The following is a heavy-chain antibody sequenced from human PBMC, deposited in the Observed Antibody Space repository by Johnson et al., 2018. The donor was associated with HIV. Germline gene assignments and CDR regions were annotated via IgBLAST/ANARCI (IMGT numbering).Heavy chain of an antibody. Sequence: QVQLVESGRGVVQPGRSLRLSCAASGFTFSSYDMHWVRQAPGKGLEWVALISYDGSNKYYADSVKGRFTVSRDNSKNTLYLQMNSMRDEDTAEYYCARGYNTAFDIWGQGTMVTVSS. CDR1: GFTFSSYD. CDR2: ISYDGSNK. V-gene: IGHV3-30-3*01. J-gene: IGHJ3*02. CDR3: ARGYNTAFDI. D-gene: IGHD1-1*01.